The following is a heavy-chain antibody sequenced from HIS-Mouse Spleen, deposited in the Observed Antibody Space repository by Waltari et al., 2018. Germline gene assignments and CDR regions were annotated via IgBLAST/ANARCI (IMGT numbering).Heavy chain of an antibody. CDR2: ISSSSSYI. CDR1: GFTLSSYS. D-gene: IGHD6-13*01. CDR3: ARSPGIAAAGTDY. Sequence: EVQLVESGGGLVKPGGSLRLSCAASGFTLSSYSMDWVGQAPGKGLEWVSSISSSSSYIYYADSVKGRFTISRDNAKNSLYLQMNSLRAEDTAVYYCARSPGIAAAGTDYWGQGTLVTVSS. J-gene: IGHJ4*02. V-gene: IGHV3-21*01.